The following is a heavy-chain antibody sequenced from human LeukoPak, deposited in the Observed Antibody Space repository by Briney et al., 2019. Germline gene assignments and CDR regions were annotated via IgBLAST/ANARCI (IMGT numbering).Heavy chain of an antibody. D-gene: IGHD2-2*01. CDR1: GFTFSSYA. V-gene: IGHV3-23*01. CDR2: ITDSGGNT. CDR3: AKGGEVCSSTSCYGHFDY. J-gene: IGHJ4*02. Sequence: GGSLRLSCAASGFTFSSYAMSWVRQAPGKGLEWVSAITDSGGNTYYADSVKGRFTISRDNSKNTLYLQMNSLRAEDTAVYFCAKGGEVCSSTSCYGHFDYWGQGTLVTVSS.